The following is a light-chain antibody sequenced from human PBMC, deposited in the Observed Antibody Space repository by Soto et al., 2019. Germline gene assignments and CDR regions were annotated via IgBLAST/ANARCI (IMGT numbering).Light chain of an antibody. V-gene: IGLV4-69*01. CDR2: LNSDGSH. Sequence: QAVLTQSPSASASLGASAKLTCTLSSGHSSYAIAWHQQQPEKGPRYLMKLNSDGSHSKGDGIPDRFSGSSSGAERYLTISSLQSEDEADYYCQNWGTGIQVFGGGTELTVL. J-gene: IGLJ2*01. CDR3: QNWGTGIQV. CDR1: SGHSSYA.